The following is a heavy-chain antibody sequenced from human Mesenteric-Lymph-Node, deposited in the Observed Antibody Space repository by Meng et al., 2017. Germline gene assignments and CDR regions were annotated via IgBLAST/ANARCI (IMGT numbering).Heavy chain of an antibody. D-gene: IGHD6-13*01. V-gene: IGHV4-34*08. J-gene: IGHJ4*02. CDR3: AGQGGWGYRREYY. Sequence: GSLRLSCAASGFTLSNYAMHWVRQPPGKGLEWIGEINHSGSTNYNPSLKSRVTISVDTSKNQFSLKLSSVTAADTAVYYCAGQGGWGYRREYYWGQGTLVTVSS. CDR1: GFTLSNYA. CDR2: INHSGST.